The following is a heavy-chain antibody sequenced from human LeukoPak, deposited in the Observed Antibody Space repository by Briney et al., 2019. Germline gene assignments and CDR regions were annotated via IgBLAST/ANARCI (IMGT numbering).Heavy chain of an antibody. V-gene: IGHV4-39*01. CDR2: IYYSGTT. J-gene: IGHJ4*02. CDR1: GGSISSSSEY. Sequence: NPSETLSLTCTISGGSISSSSEYCGWIRQPPGKRLEWIGNIYYSGTTYYNPSLKSRVTISVDTSKSQFSTNLSPLPPANPAVYYCARPYCGNPGYFDYWGQGTLVTVSS. CDR3: ARPYCGNPGYFDY. D-gene: IGHD2-21*01.